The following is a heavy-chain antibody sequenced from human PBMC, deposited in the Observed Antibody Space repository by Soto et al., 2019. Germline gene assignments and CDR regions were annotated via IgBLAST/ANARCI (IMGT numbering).Heavy chain of an antibody. CDR2: RKQDGSEK. CDR3: AREGERGPDHV. Sequence: EVQLVESGGGLVQPGGSLRLSCAASGFTFSSYWMSWVRQAPGKGLEWVANRKQDGSEKYYVDSVKGRFTISRDNAKNSLYLKMNSLRAEDTAVYYCAREGERGPDHVWGKGTTVTVSS. V-gene: IGHV3-7*01. J-gene: IGHJ6*04. CDR1: GFTFSSYW.